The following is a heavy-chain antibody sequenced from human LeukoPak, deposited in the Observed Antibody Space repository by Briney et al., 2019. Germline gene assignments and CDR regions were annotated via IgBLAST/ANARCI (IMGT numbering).Heavy chain of an antibody. D-gene: IGHD5-18*01. V-gene: IGHV1-2*04. Sequence: GASVKVSCKGSGYTFTGYYMHWVRQAPGQGLEWMGWINPNSGGTNYAQKFQGWVTMTRDTSISTAYMELSRLRSDDTAVYYCARGGYSYGYGNEAFDIWGQGTMVTVSS. CDR3: ARGGYSYGYGNEAFDI. CDR1: GYTFTGYY. J-gene: IGHJ3*02. CDR2: INPNSGGT.